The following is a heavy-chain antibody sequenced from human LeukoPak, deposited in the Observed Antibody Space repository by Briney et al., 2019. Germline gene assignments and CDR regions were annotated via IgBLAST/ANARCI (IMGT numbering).Heavy chain of an antibody. CDR3: FTTVTGY. D-gene: IGHD4-17*01. J-gene: IGHJ4*02. CDR1: GFTFSSYS. CDR2: ISSSSTI. V-gene: IGHV3-48*01. Sequence: PGGSLRLSCAASGFTFSSYSMNWVRQAPGKGLEWVSYISSSSTIYYADSVKGRFTISRDNAKNSLYLQMNSLRAEDTAVYYCFTTVTGYWGQGTLVTVSS.